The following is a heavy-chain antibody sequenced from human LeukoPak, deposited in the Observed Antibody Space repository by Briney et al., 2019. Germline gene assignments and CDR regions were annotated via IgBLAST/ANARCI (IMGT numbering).Heavy chain of an antibody. CDR3: ARGLGSFDWLWEH. CDR2: IYYSGST. CDR1: GGSISSYY. J-gene: IGHJ4*02. D-gene: IGHD3-9*01. Sequence: SETLSLTCTVSGGSISSYYWSWIRQPPGKGLEWIGYIYYSGSTNYNPSLKSRVTISVDTSKNQFSLKLSSVTAADTAVYYCARGLGSFDWLWEHWGPGTLVTVSS. V-gene: IGHV4-59*01.